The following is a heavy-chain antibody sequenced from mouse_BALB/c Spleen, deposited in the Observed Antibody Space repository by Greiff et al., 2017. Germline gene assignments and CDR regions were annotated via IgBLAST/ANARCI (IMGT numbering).Heavy chain of an antibody. Sequence: EVKLMESGGGLVKPGGSLKLSCAASGFTFSSYAMSWVRQTPEKRLEWVASISSGGSTYYPDSVKGRFTISRDNARNILYLQMSSLRSEDTAMYYCARGGLRLRPYAMDYWGQGTSVTVSS. D-gene: IGHD1-2*01. CDR1: GFTFSSYA. J-gene: IGHJ4*01. V-gene: IGHV5-6-5*01. CDR2: ISSGGST. CDR3: ARGGLRLRPYAMDY.